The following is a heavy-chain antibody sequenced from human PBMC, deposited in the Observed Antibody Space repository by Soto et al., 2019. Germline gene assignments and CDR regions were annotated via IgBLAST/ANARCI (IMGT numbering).Heavy chain of an antibody. Sequence: QVQLQESGPGLVKPSGTLSLTCAVSGGSISSSNWWSWVRQPPGKGLEWIGEIYHSGSTNFNPSLKSRVTLSVDKSKNQFSLKLSSVTAADTAGYYCARVSFEVDIDYWGQGTLVTVSS. D-gene: IGHD2-15*01. V-gene: IGHV4-4*02. J-gene: IGHJ4*02. CDR3: ARVSFEVDIDY. CDR2: IYHSGST. CDR1: GGSISSSNW.